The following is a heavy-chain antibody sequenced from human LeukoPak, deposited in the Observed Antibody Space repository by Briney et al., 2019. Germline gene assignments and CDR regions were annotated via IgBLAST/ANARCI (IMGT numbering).Heavy chain of an antibody. V-gene: IGHV4-59*01. CDR2: IYYSGST. Sequence: PSETLSLTCTVPVASISSYYWSWIRQPPGKGLEWIGYIYYSGSTNYNPSLKSLVTISVDTSKNQFSLKLSSVTAADTAVYYCARGRLARDYFDYWGQGTLVTVPS. CDR1: VASISSYY. J-gene: IGHJ4*02. CDR3: ARGRLARDYFDY. D-gene: IGHD1-26*01.